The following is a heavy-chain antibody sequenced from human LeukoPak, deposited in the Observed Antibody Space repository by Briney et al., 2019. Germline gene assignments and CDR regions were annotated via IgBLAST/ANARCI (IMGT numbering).Heavy chain of an antibody. CDR3: ARHSIGPDIVVVPAAGLDY. Sequence: SETLSLTCAVYGGSFSGYYWSWIRQPPGKGLEWIGEINHSGSTNYNPSLKSRVTISVDTSKNQFSLKLSSVTAADTAVYYCARHSIGPDIVVVPAAGLDYWGQGTLVTVSS. D-gene: IGHD2-2*01. V-gene: IGHV4-34*01. CDR1: GGSFSGYY. CDR2: INHSGST. J-gene: IGHJ4*02.